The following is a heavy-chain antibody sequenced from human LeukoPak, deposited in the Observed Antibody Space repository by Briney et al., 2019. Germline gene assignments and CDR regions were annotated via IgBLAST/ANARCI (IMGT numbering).Heavy chain of an antibody. D-gene: IGHD3-22*01. CDR2: IKEDGSRN. Sequence: GGSLRLSCAASGFTFSSYWMSWVRQAPGKGLEWVANIKEDGSRNHYVDPVKGRFTISRDNAKNSLYLQMNSLRAEDTAVYYCARVQYYYDSSGYYVYYFDYWGQGTLVTVSS. J-gene: IGHJ4*02. CDR1: GFTFSSYW. V-gene: IGHV3-7*02. CDR3: ARVQYYYDSSGYYVYYFDY.